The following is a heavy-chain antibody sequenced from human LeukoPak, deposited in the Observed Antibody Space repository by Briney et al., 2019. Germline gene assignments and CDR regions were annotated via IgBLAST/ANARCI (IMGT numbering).Heavy chain of an antibody. CDR1: GFTFSSYG. D-gene: IGHD4-17*01. V-gene: IGHV3-23*01. J-gene: IGHJ4*02. CDR3: AKLTASTVPAHYFDY. CDR2: ISGSGGST. Sequence: GGSLRLSCAASGFTFSSYGMSWVRQAPGKGLEWVSAISGSGGSTYYADSVKGRFTISRDNSKNTLYLQMNSLRAEDTAVYYCAKLTASTVPAHYFDYWGQGTLVTVSS.